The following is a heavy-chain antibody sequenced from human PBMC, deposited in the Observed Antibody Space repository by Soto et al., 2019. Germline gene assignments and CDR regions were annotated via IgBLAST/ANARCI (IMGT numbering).Heavy chain of an antibody. D-gene: IGHD5-18*01. V-gene: IGHV3-30*18. CDR1: GFTFSSYG. CDR3: AKPTLGGGYSCGPLLS. CDR2: ISFDGNDK. J-gene: IGHJ5*02. Sequence: QVQLVESGGGVVQPGRSLRLSCAASGFTFSSYGMHWVRQAPGKGLEWVAVISFDGNDKDYADSVKGRFTISRDNSKNTLYVQMNSLRPDDTAVYYCAKPTLGGGYSCGPLLSWGQGTLVTVSS.